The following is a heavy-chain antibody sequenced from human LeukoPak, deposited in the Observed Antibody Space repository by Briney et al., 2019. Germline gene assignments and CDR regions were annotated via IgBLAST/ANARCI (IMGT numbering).Heavy chain of an antibody. V-gene: IGHV4-59*01. CDR1: GGSISRYY. CDR3: ASQTVVAAIEGAFDI. CDR2: IYYSGST. Sequence: SETLSLTCTVSGGSISRYYWTWIRQPPGKGLEWIGYIYYSGSTDYNPSLKSRVTISVETSKNQFSLKLSSVTAADTAVYYCASQTVVAAIEGAFDIWGQGTMVTVSS. D-gene: IGHD2-15*01. J-gene: IGHJ3*02.